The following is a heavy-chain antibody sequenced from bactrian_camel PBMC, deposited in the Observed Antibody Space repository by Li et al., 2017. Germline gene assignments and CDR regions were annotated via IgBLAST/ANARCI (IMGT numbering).Heavy chain of an antibody. D-gene: IGHD1*01. V-gene: IGHV3S53*01. CDR3: AAVPNFLGPALAPSVMDF. CDR2: LGSDGKT. Sequence: HVQLVESGGGSVQTGGSLTLSCTASSYTFGGNGCMGWFRQAPGKERVGVATLGSDGKTTYANFAKGRFTISKDDEKKILYLQMNNLKPEDTANYICAAVPNFLGPALAPSVMDFWGQGTQVTVS. J-gene: IGHJ4*01. CDR1: SYTFGGNG.